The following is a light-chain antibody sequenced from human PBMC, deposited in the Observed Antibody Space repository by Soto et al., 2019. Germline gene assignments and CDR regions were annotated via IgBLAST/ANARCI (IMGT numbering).Light chain of an antibody. CDR2: DAS. CDR3: LQYYTWTQGT. CDR1: EYVSRK. V-gene: IGKV3-15*01. J-gene: IGKJ1*01. Sequence: IFMTQSQATLSVAPLVRATLSCRAREYVSRKVAWYQQKPGLPPRLVIYDASTQATGIPGRFSGSGCGKDVNLTINCRQSEDLAIYYCLQYYTWTQGTVGQGTKVDI.